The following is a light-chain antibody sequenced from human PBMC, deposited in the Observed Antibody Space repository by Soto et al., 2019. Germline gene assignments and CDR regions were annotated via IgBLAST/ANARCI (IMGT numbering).Light chain of an antibody. Sequence: DIQMTQSPSTLSASVGDIVTITCRASQSVSSWLAWYQQKPGKAPKVLIYKTSSLKSGVPSMFSGSGSGTEFTLTISSLQPDDFATYYCQQYNTYPWTFGQGTQVEIK. J-gene: IGKJ1*01. CDR1: QSVSSW. CDR3: QQYNTYPWT. CDR2: KTS. V-gene: IGKV1-5*03.